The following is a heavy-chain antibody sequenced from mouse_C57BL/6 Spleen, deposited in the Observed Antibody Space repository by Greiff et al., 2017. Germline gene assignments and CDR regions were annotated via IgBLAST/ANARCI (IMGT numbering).Heavy chain of an antibody. D-gene: IGHD1-1*01. V-gene: IGHV5-4*01. CDR1: GFTFSSYA. CDR2: ISDGGSYT. Sequence: EVQLVESGGGLVKPGGSLKLSCAASGFTFSSYAMPWVRQTPEKRLEWVATISDGGSYTYYPDNVKGRFPISRDNDKNNLYLQMSHLKSEDTAMYYCARGGGGSSLAWFAYWGQGTLVTVSA. J-gene: IGHJ3*01. CDR3: ARGGGGSSLAWFAY.